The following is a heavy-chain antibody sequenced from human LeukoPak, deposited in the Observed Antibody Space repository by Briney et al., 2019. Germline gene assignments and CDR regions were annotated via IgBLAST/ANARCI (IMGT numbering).Heavy chain of an antibody. CDR3: AKYLYSVSYYGMDV. J-gene: IGHJ6*02. V-gene: IGHV3-23*01. Sequence: AGSLRLSCSASGFTFSSNAMSWVRQAPGKGMECVSAISGSGGSTYYADSVKGRFTISRDNSKNTLYLQMDSLRAENTALYYCAKYLYSVSYYGMDVWGQGTTVTVSS. D-gene: IGHD2-15*01. CDR2: ISGSGGST. CDR1: GFTFSSNA.